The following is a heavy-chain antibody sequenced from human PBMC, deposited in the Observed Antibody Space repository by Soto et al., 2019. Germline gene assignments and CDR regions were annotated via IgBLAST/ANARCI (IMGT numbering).Heavy chain of an antibody. CDR3: ARGTYDSSGYYDFDY. CDR1: GGSISSYY. Sequence: ASETLSLTCTVSGGSISSYYWSWIRQRPGKGLEWIGYNYYSGSTSYNPSLKSRVTISVDTSKNQFSLKLSSVTAADTAVYYCARGTYDSSGYYDFDYWGRGSLVGVSS. J-gene: IGHJ4*02. D-gene: IGHD3-22*01. V-gene: IGHV4-59*01. CDR2: NYYSGST.